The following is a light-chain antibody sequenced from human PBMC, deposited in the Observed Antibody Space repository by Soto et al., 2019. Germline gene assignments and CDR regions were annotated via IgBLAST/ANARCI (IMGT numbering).Light chain of an antibody. CDR2: EVS. V-gene: IGLV2-14*01. CDR1: SSDVGAYNS. J-gene: IGLJ3*02. CDR3: SSFTPTATLVV. Sequence: QSVLTQPASVSGSPGQSITISCTGTSSDVGAYNSVSWYQQHPGKAPKLMIYEVSNRPLGVSNRFSGSKSDNTASLTISGLQVEDEADYFCSSFTPTATLVVFGGRTKLTVL.